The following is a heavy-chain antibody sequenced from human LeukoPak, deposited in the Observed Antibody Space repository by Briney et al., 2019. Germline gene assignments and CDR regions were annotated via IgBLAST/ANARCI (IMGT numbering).Heavy chain of an antibody. D-gene: IGHD1-26*01. J-gene: IGHJ3*02. CDR3: ARDLNSIVGATGAFDI. Sequence: ASVKVSCKASGYTFTGYYMHWVRQTPGRGLEWMGWINPNSGGTNYAQKFQGRVTMTRDTSISTAYMELSRLRSDDTAVYYCARDLNSIVGATGAFDIWGQGTMVTVSS. V-gene: IGHV1-2*02. CDR2: INPNSGGT. CDR1: GYTFTGYY.